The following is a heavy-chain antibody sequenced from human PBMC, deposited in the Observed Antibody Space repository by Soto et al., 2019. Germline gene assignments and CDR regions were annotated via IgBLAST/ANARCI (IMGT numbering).Heavy chain of an antibody. CDR1: GGTFSSYA. Sequence: ASVKVSCKASGGTFSSYAISWVRQAPGQGLEWMGGIIPIFGTANYAQKFQGRVTITADESKSTAYMELGSLRSEDTSVYYCARGGIKIFGGAFDYYGLHVWGQGTTVTVSS. J-gene: IGHJ6*02. CDR3: ARGGIKIFGGAFDYYGLHV. CDR2: IIPIFGTA. V-gene: IGHV1-69*13. D-gene: IGHD3-3*01.